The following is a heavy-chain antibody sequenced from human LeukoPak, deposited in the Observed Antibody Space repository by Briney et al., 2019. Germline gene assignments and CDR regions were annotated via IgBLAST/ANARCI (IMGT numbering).Heavy chain of an antibody. CDR2: INHSGST. D-gene: IGHD3-10*01. J-gene: IGHJ4*02. CDR3: ARLVRESYYGSGSYFHYFDY. V-gene: IGHV4-34*01. Sequence: SETLSLTCAVYSGSFSGYYWSWIRQPPGKGLEWIGEINHSGSTNYNPSLKSRVTISVDTSKNQFSLKLSSVTAADTAVYYCARLVRESYYGSGSYFHYFDYWGQGTLVTVSS. CDR1: SGSFSGYY.